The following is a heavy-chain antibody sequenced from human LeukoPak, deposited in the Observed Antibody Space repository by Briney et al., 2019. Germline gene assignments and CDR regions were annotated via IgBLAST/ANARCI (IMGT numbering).Heavy chain of an antibody. CDR2: IIPILGIA. CDR1: GGTFSSYA. V-gene: IGHV1-69*04. J-gene: IGHJ4*02. D-gene: IGHD5-12*01. Sequence: SVKVSCKASGGTFSSYAISWVRQAPGQGLEWMGRIIPILGIANYAQEFQGRVTITADESTSTAYMEVSSLRSEDTAVYYCARAYSGYDFFDYWGQGILVTVSS. CDR3: ARAYSGYDFFDY.